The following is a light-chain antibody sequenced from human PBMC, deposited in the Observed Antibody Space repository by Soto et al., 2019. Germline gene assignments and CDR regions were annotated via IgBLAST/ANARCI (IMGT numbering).Light chain of an antibody. V-gene: IGKV2-28*01. CDR1: QSLLHSNGYTY. CDR2: LGS. Sequence: DIVMTQSPLSLPVTPGEPASISCRSSQSLLHSNGYTYLDWYLQKPGQSPQLLIYLGSNRAAGVPDRVSGSGSGTDFTLKISRVEAEDVGVSYCMQALQTPPITFGQGPRLEIK. CDR3: MQALQTPPIT. J-gene: IGKJ5*01.